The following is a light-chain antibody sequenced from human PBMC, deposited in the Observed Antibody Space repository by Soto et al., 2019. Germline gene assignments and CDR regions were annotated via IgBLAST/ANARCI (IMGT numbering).Light chain of an antibody. J-gene: IGKJ2*01. V-gene: IGKV1-39*01. CDR1: QSISSY. CDR3: QQSYRTPRT. Sequence: DLQMTQSPSSLSASVGDRITITCRASQSISSYLNWYQQKPGKAPNLLIYAASSLESGVPSRFSGSGFGTDFTLTISSLQPEDFVTYYCQQSYRTPRTFGQGPKLEIK. CDR2: AAS.